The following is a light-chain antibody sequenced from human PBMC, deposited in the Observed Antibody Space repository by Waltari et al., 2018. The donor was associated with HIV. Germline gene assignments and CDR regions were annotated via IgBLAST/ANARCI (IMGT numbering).Light chain of an antibody. V-gene: IGKV3-20*01. J-gene: IGKJ1*01. Sequence: EIVLTQSPGTLSLSPGERATFSCRASQSVSSGYLAWYRQKPGQAPRLLIYGASSRATGIPDRFSGSGSGTDFTLTISRLEPEDFAVYHCQQYGNSPQTFGQGTKVEIK. CDR3: QQYGNSPQT. CDR1: QSVSSGY. CDR2: GAS.